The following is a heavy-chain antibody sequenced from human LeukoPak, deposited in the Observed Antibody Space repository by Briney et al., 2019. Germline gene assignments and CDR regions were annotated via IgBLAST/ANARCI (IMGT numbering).Heavy chain of an antibody. J-gene: IGHJ4*02. D-gene: IGHD2-21*01. CDR2: ISDDGSYT. V-gene: IGHV3-74*01. CDR3: ASFGISWRSSY. CDR1: GFSFSSHW. Sequence: GGSLKLSCAASGFSFSSHWVHWVRQAPGKGLVWVSRISDDGSYTSNVDSVKGRFTISRDNVNNMLYLHMNSLRAEDTAVYYCASFGISWRSSYWGQGTLVTVSS.